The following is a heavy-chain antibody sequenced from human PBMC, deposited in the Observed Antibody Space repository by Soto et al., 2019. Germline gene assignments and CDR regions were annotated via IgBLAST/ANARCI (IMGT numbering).Heavy chain of an antibody. J-gene: IGHJ6*02. CDR3: AKEIGYFDWLSPSYYYYGMDV. V-gene: IGHV3-23*01. CDR2: ISGSGGST. CDR1: GFTFSSYA. Sequence: SGGSLRLSCAASGFTFSSYAMSWVRQAPGKGLEWVSAISGSGGSTYYADSVKGRFTISRDNSKNTLYLQMNSLRAEDTAVYYCAKEIGYFDWLSPSYYYYGMDVWGQGTTVTVSS. D-gene: IGHD3-9*01.